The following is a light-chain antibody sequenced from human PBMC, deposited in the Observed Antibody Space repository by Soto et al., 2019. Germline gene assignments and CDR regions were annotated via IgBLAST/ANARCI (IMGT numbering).Light chain of an antibody. V-gene: IGKV1-33*01. CDR2: DAS. CDR1: QDISNY. J-gene: IGKJ3*01. CDR3: QQYDTLPPFT. Sequence: DIQMTQSPSSLSASVGDRVTITCHASQDISNYLNWYQQKPGKAPKLLMYDASNLETVVPSRYSGTGSGTDFTFTISSLQPEDIATYYCQQYDTLPPFTYGPGTKVDIK.